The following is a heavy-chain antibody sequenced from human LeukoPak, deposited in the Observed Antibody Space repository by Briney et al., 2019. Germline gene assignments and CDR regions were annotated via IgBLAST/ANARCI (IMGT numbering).Heavy chain of an antibody. CDR1: GFTFSSYE. V-gene: IGHV3-48*03. D-gene: IGHD2-2*01. CDR2: ISSSGRTI. J-gene: IGHJ6*04. CDR3: ARKGCSSTSCYRYYYYGMDV. Sequence: PGGSLRLSCAASGFTFSSYEMNWVRQAPGRGLEWVSYISSSGRTIYYADSVKGRFTISRDNAKNSLYLQMNSLRAEDTAVYYCARKGCSSTSCYRYYYYGMDVWGKGTTVTVSS.